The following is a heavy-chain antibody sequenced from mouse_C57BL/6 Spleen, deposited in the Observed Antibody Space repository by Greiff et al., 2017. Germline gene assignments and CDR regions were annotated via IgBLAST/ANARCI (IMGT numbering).Heavy chain of an antibody. J-gene: IGHJ4*01. V-gene: IGHV1-64*01. CDR2: IHPNSGST. D-gene: IGHD1-1*01. CDR1: GYTFTSYW. Sequence: VQLQQPGAELVKPGASVKLSCKASGYTFTSYWMHWVKQRPGQGLEWIGMIHPNSGSTNYNEKFKSKATLTVDKSSSTAYMQLSSLTSEDSAVYYCARSYYGSLYYYDMDYWGQGTSVTVSS. CDR3: ARSYYGSLYYYDMDY.